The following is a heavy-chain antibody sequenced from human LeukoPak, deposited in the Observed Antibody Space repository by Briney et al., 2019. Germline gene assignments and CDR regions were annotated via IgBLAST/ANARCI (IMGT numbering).Heavy chain of an antibody. CDR3: AKDVLLWFGELLSGFDY. CDR1: GFTSSPYW. D-gene: IGHD3-10*01. CDR2: INNDGSII. J-gene: IGHJ4*02. Sequence: GGSLRLSCAASGFTSSPYWMHWVRQAPGKGLVWVSRINNDGSIISYADSVKGRFTISRDTAKNTLYLQMNSLRAEDTAVYYCAKDVLLWFGELLSGFDYWGQGTLGTVSS. V-gene: IGHV3-74*01.